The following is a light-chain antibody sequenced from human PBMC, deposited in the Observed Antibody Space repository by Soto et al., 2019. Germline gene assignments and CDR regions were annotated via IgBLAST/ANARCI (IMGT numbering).Light chain of an antibody. CDR1: SSDVGGYNY. J-gene: IGLJ2*01. V-gene: IGLV2-14*01. CDR2: DVS. Sequence: QSALTQPASVSGSPGQSITISCTGTSSDVGGYNYVSWYQQHPGKDPKLMIYDVSNRPSWVSNRFSGSKAGNTASLTISGLQAEDKADYYCSSYTSSSPPVVFGGGTKVTVL. CDR3: SSYTSSSPPVV.